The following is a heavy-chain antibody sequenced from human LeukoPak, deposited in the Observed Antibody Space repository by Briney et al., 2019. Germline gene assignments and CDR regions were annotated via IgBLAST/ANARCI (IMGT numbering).Heavy chain of an antibody. J-gene: IGHJ6*03. D-gene: IGHD5-18*01. Sequence: GGSLRLSCAASGFTFSSYAMHWVRQAPGKGLEWVAVISYDGSNKYYADSVKGRFTISRDNSKNTLYLQMNSLRAEDTAVYYCARDSRYSYGHCYYYYMDVWGKGTTVTVSS. CDR3: ARDSRYSYGHCYYYYMDV. V-gene: IGHV3-30*04. CDR2: ISYDGSNK. CDR1: GFTFSSYA.